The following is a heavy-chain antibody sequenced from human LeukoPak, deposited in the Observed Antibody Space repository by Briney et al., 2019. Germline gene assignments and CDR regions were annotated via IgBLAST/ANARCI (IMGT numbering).Heavy chain of an antibody. CDR2: IIPILGIA. CDR3: ARGPHYYDSSGYYYRAFDI. V-gene: IGHV1-69*04. CDR1: GGTFSSYA. D-gene: IGHD3-22*01. Sequence: ASVKVSCKASGGTFSSYAISWVRQAPGQGLEWMGRIIPILGIANYAQKFQGRVTITADKSTSTAYMELSSLRPEDTAVYYCARGPHYYDSSGYYYRAFDIWGQGTMVTVSS. J-gene: IGHJ3*02.